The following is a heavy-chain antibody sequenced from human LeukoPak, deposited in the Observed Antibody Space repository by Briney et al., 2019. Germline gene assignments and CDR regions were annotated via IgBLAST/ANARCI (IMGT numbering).Heavy chain of an antibody. D-gene: IGHD3-9*01. V-gene: IGHV1-46*01. CDR3: AREETYYDILTGPSGGMDV. J-gene: IGHJ6*04. CDR2: INPSGGST. CDR1: GYTFTSYY. Sequence: ASVKVSCKASGYTFTSYYMHWVRQAPGQGLEWMGIINPSGGSTSYAQKFQGRVTMTRDTSTSTVYMELSSLRSEDTAVYYCAREETYYDILTGPSGGMDVWGKGTTVTVSS.